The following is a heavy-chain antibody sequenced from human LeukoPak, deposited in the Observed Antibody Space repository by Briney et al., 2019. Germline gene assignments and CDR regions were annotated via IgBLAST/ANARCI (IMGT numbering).Heavy chain of an antibody. Sequence: GGSLRLSCAASGFTFSIYWRRWVRQAPGKGLEWVANIKEDGSEKYYGDSVKGRFTISRDNAKNSLYLQMNSLRAEDTAVYYCARSWGYRFDPWGQGTLVTVSS. D-gene: IGHD3-16*01. J-gene: IGHJ5*02. CDR1: GFTFSIYW. CDR3: ARSWGYRFDP. CDR2: IKEDGSEK. V-gene: IGHV3-7*05.